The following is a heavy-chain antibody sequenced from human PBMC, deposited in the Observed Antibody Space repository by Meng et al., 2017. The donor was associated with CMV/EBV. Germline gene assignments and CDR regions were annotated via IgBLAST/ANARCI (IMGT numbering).Heavy chain of an antibody. D-gene: IGHD4-17*01. CDR2: IIPIFGTA. CDR1: GGTFSSYA. Sequence: QGRLLHAGAEVKKPGSSVKVSCKASGGTFSSYAISWVRQAPGQGLEWMGGIIPIFGTANYAQKFQGRVTITADESTSTAYMELSSLRSEDTAVYYCAREVDDYGDGWYFDLWGRGTLVTVSS. CDR3: AREVDDYGDGWYFDL. J-gene: IGHJ2*01. V-gene: IGHV1-69*12.